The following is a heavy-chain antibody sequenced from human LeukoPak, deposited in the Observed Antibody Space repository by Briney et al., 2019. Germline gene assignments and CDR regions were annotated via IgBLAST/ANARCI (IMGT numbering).Heavy chain of an antibody. CDR1: GITFRSYG. V-gene: IGHV3-30*02. CDR2: IWYDGSNK. J-gene: IGHJ4*02. Sequence: GGSLRLSCAASGITFRSYGMHWVRQASGKGLEWVAFIWYDGSNKYYADSVKGRFTISRDNSRNTLFLQMNSLRAEDTAVYYCATDRATQYFDYWGQGTLVSVSS. CDR3: ATDRATQYFDY. D-gene: IGHD2-15*01.